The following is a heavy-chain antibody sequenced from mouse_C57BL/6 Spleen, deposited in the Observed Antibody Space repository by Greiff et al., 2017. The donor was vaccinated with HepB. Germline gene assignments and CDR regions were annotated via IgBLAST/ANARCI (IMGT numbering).Heavy chain of an antibody. CDR1: GYSFTDYN. J-gene: IGHJ2*01. Sequence: EVKLMESGPELVKPGASVKISCKASGYSFTDYNMNWVKQSNGKSLEWIGVINPNYGTTSYNQKFKGKATLTVDQSSSTACMQLNSLTSEDSAVYYCASPGRDSSGYNFDYWGQGTTLTVSS. CDR3: ASPGRDSSGYNFDY. D-gene: IGHD3-2*02. V-gene: IGHV1-39*01. CDR2: INPNYGTT.